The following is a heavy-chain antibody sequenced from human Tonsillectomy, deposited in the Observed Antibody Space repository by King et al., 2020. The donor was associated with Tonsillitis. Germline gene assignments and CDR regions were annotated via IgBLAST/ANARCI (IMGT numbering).Heavy chain of an antibody. CDR2: ISWNSVTI. J-gene: IGHJ4*02. D-gene: IGHD1-26*01. CDR3: AKGAGYRELLRGLMHY. Sequence: EVQLVESGGGLVQPGRSLRLSCAASGFTFDDYAMHWVRQAPGKGLEWVSGISWNSVTIDYADSVKGRFTISRDNAKNSLYLQMNSLRAEDTALYHCAKGAGYRELLRGLMHYWGQGTLVTVSS. CDR1: GFTFDDYA. V-gene: IGHV3-9*01.